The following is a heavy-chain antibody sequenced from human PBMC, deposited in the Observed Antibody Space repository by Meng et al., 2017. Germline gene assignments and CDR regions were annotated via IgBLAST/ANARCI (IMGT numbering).Heavy chain of an antibody. CDR2: INAYNGYT. CDR3: ATRGNPYLDC. V-gene: IGHV1-18*01. CDR1: SHTLSSDG. Sequence: QGQLVPSGAEANKPGASVRFSRNAPSHTLSSDGFAWVRQAPGQGLEWMGWINAYNGYTDYAQKFLGRVTLTTDTSTNTGYMELRSLTSDDTAVYYCATRGNPYLDCWGQGTLVTVSS. J-gene: IGHJ4*02.